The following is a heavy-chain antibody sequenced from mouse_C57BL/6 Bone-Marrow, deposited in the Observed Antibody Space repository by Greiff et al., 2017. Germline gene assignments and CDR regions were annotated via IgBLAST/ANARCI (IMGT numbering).Heavy chain of an antibody. J-gene: IGHJ1*03. CDR3: ALYDGYPWYIGV. D-gene: IGHD2-3*01. CDR1: GYTFTSYG. CDR2: IYPRSGNT. Sequence: QVQLQQSGAELARPGASVKLSCKASGYTFTSYGISWVKQRTGQGLEWIGEIYPRSGNTYYNEKFKGKATLTADKSSSPAYLELRSLTSADSAVYFCALYDGYPWYIGVWGTGTTVTVAS. V-gene: IGHV1-81*01.